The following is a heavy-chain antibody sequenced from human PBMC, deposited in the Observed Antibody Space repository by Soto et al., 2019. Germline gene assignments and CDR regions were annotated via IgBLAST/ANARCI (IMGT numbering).Heavy chain of an antibody. V-gene: IGHV3-30*03. CDR1: GFTVSPDG. Sequence: QVQLVESGGGVVQPGRSLRLSCAVYGFTVSPDGMHWSRQAPGKGLEWVAVISRDGVTKYYADSVKGRFTISRDNSRNTLFLEMNILRGDDMAVYYCTGEVASGYWGQGTLVTVSS. D-gene: IGHD2-8*02. J-gene: IGHJ4*02. CDR3: TGEVASGY. CDR2: ISRDGVTK.